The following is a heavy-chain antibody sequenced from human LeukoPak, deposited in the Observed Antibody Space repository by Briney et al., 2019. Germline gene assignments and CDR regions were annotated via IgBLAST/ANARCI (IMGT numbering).Heavy chain of an antibody. CDR2: ISAYNGNT. D-gene: IGHD2-2*01. V-gene: IGHV1-18*01. Sequence: ASVKVSCKASGYTFTSYGISWVRQAPGQGLEWMGWISAYNGNTNYAQKLQGRVTMTTDTSTSTAYMELRSLRSDDTAVYYCAREALKGCSSTSCPEDYWGQGTLVTVSS. CDR1: GYTFTSYG. CDR3: AREALKGCSSTSCPEDY. J-gene: IGHJ4*02.